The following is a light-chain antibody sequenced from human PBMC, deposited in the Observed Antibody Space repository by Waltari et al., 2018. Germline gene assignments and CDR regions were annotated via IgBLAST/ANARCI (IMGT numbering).Light chain of an antibody. J-gene: IGLJ2*01. CDR3: QSYDSRLSGVV. Sequence: QSVLTQPPSVSGAPVQRVTISCTGSSSNIGAGYDVHWYQQLPGTAPKLLLYGNSYRPSGVPDRFPGSKSGTSASLAITGLPAEDEADYYCQSYDSRLSGVVFGGGTKLTVL. V-gene: IGLV1-40*01. CDR1: SSNIGAGYD. CDR2: GNS.